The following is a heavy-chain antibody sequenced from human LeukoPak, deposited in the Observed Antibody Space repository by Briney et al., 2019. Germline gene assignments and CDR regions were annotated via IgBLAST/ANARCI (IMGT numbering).Heavy chain of an antibody. CDR1: GFTFSSYW. J-gene: IGHJ4*02. V-gene: IGHV3-74*01. Sequence: GGSLRLSCAASGFTFSSYWMHWVRQAPGKGLVWVSRINSDGSSTSYADSVKGRFTISRDNAKNTLYLQMNSLRAEDTAVYYCTRVVGSSGWYLGYWGQGTLVTVSS. D-gene: IGHD6-19*01. CDR3: TRVVGSSGWYLGY. CDR2: INSDGSST.